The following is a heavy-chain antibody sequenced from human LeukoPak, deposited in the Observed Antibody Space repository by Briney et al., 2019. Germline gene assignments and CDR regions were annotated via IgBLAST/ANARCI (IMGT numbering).Heavy chain of an antibody. Sequence: GASVKVSCKASGYTFTSYDINWVRQATGQGLEWMGWMNPNSGNTGYAQKFQGRVTMTRNTSISTAYVELSSLRSEDTAVYYCARGLRFLEWLLDYWGQGTLVTVSS. CDR3: ARGLRFLEWLLDY. D-gene: IGHD3-3*01. V-gene: IGHV1-8*01. J-gene: IGHJ4*02. CDR1: GYTFTSYD. CDR2: MNPNSGNT.